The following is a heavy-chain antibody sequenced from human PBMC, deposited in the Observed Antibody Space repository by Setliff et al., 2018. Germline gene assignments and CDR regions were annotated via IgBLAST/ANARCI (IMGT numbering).Heavy chain of an antibody. Sequence: SETLSLTCTVSGGSLRGNAIFWGWIRQPPGKGLEWIGSTYYNGDAYYNPSLKSRVTMSVDTSRNQFSLKLSSVTAADTAIYYCARGLNSVSWTFAYWGQGSLVTVSS. D-gene: IGHD2-15*01. V-gene: IGHV4-39*01. CDR3: ARGLNSVSWTFAY. CDR2: TYYNGDA. CDR1: GGSLRGNAIF. J-gene: IGHJ4*02.